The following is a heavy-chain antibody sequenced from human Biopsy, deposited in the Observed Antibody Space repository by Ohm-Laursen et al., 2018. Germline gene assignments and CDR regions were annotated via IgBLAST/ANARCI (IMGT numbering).Heavy chain of an antibody. CDR3: AKCMTYSGDGIDY. D-gene: IGHD5-12*01. CDR2: ISGRTSGT. V-gene: IGHV3-23*01. J-gene: IGHJ4*02. CDR1: GFNVDSYA. Sequence: SLRLSCAASGFNVDSYAMTWVRQAPGKGLEWVSGISGRTSGTYYADSVKGRFTISRDNSKNTLYLQMSSLRAEDTALYYCAKCMTYSGDGIDYWGQGTLVTVSS.